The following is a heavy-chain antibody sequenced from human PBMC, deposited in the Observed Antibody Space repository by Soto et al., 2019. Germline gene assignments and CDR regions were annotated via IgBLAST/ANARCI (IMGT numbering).Heavy chain of an antibody. D-gene: IGHD2-2*01. CDR2: IYYSGST. CDR3: AREIGEYQPLGD. V-gene: IGHV4-31*03. J-gene: IGHJ4*02. CDR1: GGSISSCGYY. Sequence: SETLSLTCTVSGGSISSCGYYWSWIRQHPGKGLEWIGYIYYSGSTYYNPSLKSRVTISVDTSKNQFSLKLSSVTAADTAVYYCAREIGEYQPLGDWGQGTLVTVSS.